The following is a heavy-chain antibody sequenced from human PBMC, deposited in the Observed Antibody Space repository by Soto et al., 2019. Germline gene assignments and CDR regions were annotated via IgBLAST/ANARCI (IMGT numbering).Heavy chain of an antibody. Sequence: QVQLVQSGAEVKKPGASVKVSCKASGYTFTSYGISWVRQAPGQGLEWMGWISAYNGNTNYAQKLQGRVTMTTDTSPSTAYMELRSLRSDDTAVYYCARSYYDILTGYYGPCDYWGQGTLVTVSS. CDR3: ARSYYDILTGYYGPCDY. J-gene: IGHJ4*02. CDR1: GYTFTSYG. D-gene: IGHD3-9*01. V-gene: IGHV1-18*01. CDR2: ISAYNGNT.